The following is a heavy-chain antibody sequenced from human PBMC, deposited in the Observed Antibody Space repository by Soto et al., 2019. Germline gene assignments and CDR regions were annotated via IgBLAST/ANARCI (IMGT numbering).Heavy chain of an antibody. J-gene: IGHJ6*02. Sequence: GGSLRLSCAASGFTLNNYWMHWVRQAPGMGLVWVSRINGDATSTSYADSVKGRFTISRDNARNTLYLQMNSLRAEDTALYYCARGDIAAETFFYYYGMDLWGQGTTVTVSS. D-gene: IGHD6-13*01. CDR1: GFTLNNYW. V-gene: IGHV3-74*01. CDR3: ARGDIAAETFFYYYGMDL. CDR2: INGDATST.